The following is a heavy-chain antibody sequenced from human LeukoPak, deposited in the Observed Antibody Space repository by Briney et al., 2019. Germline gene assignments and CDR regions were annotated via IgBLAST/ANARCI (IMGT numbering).Heavy chain of an antibody. CDR3: ARGVLGYSYGRHKPEKKYYFDY. CDR2: MNPNSGNT. D-gene: IGHD5-18*01. Sequence: ASVKVSCKASGYTFTSYDINWVRQATGQGLEWMGWMNPNSGNTGYAQKFQGRVTMTRNTSISTAYMELSSLRSEDTAVYYCARGVLGYSYGRHKPEKKYYFDYWGQGTLVTVSS. V-gene: IGHV1-8*01. J-gene: IGHJ4*02. CDR1: GYTFTSYD.